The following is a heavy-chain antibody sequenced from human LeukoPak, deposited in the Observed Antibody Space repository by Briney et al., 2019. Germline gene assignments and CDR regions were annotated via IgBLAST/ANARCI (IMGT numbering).Heavy chain of an antibody. CDR1: GGSISSGGYY. D-gene: IGHD1-1*01. CDR3: AAAPDNLLNNDAFDI. J-gene: IGHJ3*02. CDR2: IYYSGST. V-gene: IGHV4-31*03. Sequence: SQTLSLTCTVSGGSISSGGYYWSWIRQHPGKGLEWIGYIYYSGSTNYNPSLKSRVTISVDTSKNQFSLKLSSVTAADTAVYCCAAAPDNLLNNDAFDIWGQGTMVTVSS.